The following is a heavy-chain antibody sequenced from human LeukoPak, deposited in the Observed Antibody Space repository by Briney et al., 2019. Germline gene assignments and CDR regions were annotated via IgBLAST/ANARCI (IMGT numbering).Heavy chain of an antibody. D-gene: IGHD4-17*01. CDR3: AGSYGDPDNWFDP. V-gene: IGHV3-23*01. J-gene: IGHJ5*02. Sequence: PGGSLRLSCAASGFTFSSYAMSWVRQAPGKGLEGVSAISGSGGSTYYADSVKGRFTISRDNSKNTLYLQMNSLRAEDTAVYYCAGSYGDPDNWFDPWGQGTLVTVSS. CDR2: ISGSGGST. CDR1: GFTFSSYA.